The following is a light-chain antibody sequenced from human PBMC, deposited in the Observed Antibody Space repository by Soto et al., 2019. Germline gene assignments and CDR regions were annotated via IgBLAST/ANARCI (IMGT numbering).Light chain of an antibody. J-gene: IGLJ1*01. V-gene: IGLV2-14*03. CDR2: EVS. CDR3: SSYTSTTTRV. CDR1: SSDVSGYNY. Sequence: QSALTQPASVSGSPGQSITISCTGTSSDVSGYNYVSWYQQHPGKGPKLMIYEVSNRPSGVSNRFSGSKSGNTATLTISGLQAEDEADYYCSSYTSTTTRVFGTGTNVTVL.